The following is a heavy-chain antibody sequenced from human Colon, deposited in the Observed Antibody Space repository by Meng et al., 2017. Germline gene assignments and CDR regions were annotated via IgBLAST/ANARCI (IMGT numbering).Heavy chain of an antibody. Sequence: QLHQSGPGLVEPSQTLPLTCAISGDSVSSNSAAWIWIRQSPSRGLEWLGRTYYRSKWYNGYAVSVKSRITINPDTSKNQFSLQLNSVTPEDTVMYYCARSGSSGWIDYWGQGTLVTVSS. CDR1: GDSVSSNSAA. CDR3: ARSGSSGWIDY. CDR2: TYYRSKWYN. J-gene: IGHJ4*02. V-gene: IGHV6-1*01. D-gene: IGHD6-19*01.